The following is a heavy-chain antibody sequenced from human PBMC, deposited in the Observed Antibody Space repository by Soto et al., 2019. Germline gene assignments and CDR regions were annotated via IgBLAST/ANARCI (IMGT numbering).Heavy chain of an antibody. CDR3: ARLTQLLDACDI. D-gene: IGHD6-6*01. CDR1: GYSFTSYW. Sequence: GESLKISCKGSGYSFTSYWICWVRQMPGKGLEWMGIIYPGDTDTRYSPSFQGQVTISADKTISTAYLQWSSLKASDTAMYCCARLTQLLDACDIWGQGTMVTVTS. V-gene: IGHV5-51*01. J-gene: IGHJ3*02. CDR2: IYPGDTDT.